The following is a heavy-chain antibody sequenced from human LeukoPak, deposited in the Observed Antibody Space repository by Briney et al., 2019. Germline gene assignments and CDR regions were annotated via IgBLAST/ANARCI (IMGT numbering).Heavy chain of an antibody. CDR1: GFTFSSYG. CDR2: ISYDGSNK. J-gene: IGHJ4*02. Sequence: GGSLRLSCAASGFTFSSYGMHGVRQAPGKGLEWVAVISYDGSNKYYADSVKGRFTISRDNSKNTLYLQMNSLRAEDTAVYYCAKDSGDYVHDYWGQGTLVTVSS. V-gene: IGHV3-30*18. CDR3: AKDSGDYVHDY. D-gene: IGHD4-17*01.